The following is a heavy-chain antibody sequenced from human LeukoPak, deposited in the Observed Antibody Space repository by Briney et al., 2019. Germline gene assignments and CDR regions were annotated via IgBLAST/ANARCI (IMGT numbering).Heavy chain of an antibody. CDR2: IYYSGST. CDR1: GGSISSYY. D-gene: IGHD3-16*02. CDR3: ARVNRRAPWGSYRPQYYFDY. V-gene: IGHV4-59*01. J-gene: IGHJ4*02. Sequence: KPSETLSLTCTVSGGSISSYYWSWIRQPPGKGLEWIGYIYYSGSTNYNPSLKSRVTISVDTSKNQFSLKLSSVTAADTAVYYCARVNRRAPWGSYRPQYYFDYWGQGTLVTVSS.